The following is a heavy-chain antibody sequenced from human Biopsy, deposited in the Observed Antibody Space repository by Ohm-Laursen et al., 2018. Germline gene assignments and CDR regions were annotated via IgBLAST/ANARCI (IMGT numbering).Heavy chain of an antibody. CDR3: ARGGEGSGSFVMPPKTWFDP. Sequence: SLRLSCTASGFTLSYYSMTWVRQAPGKGLEWVSSIRSGGDYMFYADSVKGRFTISRDNAKNSLYLQMNSLRTEDTAVYYCARGGEGSGSFVMPPKTWFDPWGQGTLVTVSS. D-gene: IGHD3-10*01. J-gene: IGHJ5*02. CDR1: GFTLSYYS. CDR2: IRSGGDYM. V-gene: IGHV3-21*01.